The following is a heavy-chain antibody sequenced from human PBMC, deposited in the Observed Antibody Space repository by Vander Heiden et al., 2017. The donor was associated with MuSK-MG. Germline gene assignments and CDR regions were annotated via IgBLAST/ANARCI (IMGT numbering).Heavy chain of an antibody. J-gene: IGHJ5*02. V-gene: IGHV4-38-2*01. CDR2: IYHSGYT. CDR1: GYSISSGYY. D-gene: IGHD3-10*01. CDR3: ARQAAIPSTNGLRRGNWFDT. Sequence: QVQLHESGPGLVKPSETLSLTCAVSGYSISSGYYWAWIRQPPGKALEWIGTIYHSGYTTYNPTLTHRVALSVDTSKNQFSLSLNFETAADTAVYFCARQAAIPSTNGLRRGNWFDTWGQGTLVTVSS.